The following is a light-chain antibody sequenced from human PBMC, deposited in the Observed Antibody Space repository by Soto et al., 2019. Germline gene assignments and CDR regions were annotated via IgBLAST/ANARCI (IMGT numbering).Light chain of an antibody. CDR3: QQRNNWPPEFT. V-gene: IGKV3-11*01. CDR1: QSVSTS. CDR2: DAS. J-gene: IGKJ3*01. Sequence: EIVLTQSPATLSLSPGERATLSCRASQSVSTSLAWYQHKPGQAPRLLIYDASNRATGVPDRFSGSGSGTDFTLTISSLEPEDFAVYFCQQRNNWPPEFTFAPGTKVDIK.